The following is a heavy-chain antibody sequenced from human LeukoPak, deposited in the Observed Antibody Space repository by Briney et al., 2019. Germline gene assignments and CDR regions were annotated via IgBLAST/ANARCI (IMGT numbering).Heavy chain of an antibody. D-gene: IGHD2-2*01. CDR1: GYTFTSYD. CDR2: INPNSGGT. J-gene: IGHJ5*02. V-gene: IGHV1-2*02. Sequence: GGSVKVSCKASGYTFTSYDINWVRQAPGQGLEWMGWINPNSGGTNYAQKFQGRVTMTRDTSISTAYMELSRLRSDDTAVYYCARKYQLPRRDWFDPWGQGTLVTVSS. CDR3: ARKYQLPRRDWFDP.